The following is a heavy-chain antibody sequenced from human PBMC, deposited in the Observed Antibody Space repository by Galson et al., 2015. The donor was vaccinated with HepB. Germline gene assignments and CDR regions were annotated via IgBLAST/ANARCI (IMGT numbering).Heavy chain of an antibody. CDR3: ARGYGSGSYYNDY. D-gene: IGHD3-10*01. CDR1: GYTFTGYY. Sequence: SVKVSCKASGYTFTGYYMHWVRQAPGQGLEWMGWINPNSGGTNYAQKFQGRVTMTRDTSISTAYMELSSLRSEDTAVYYCARGYGSGSYYNDYWGQGTLVTVSS. CDR2: INPNSGGT. V-gene: IGHV1-2*02. J-gene: IGHJ4*02.